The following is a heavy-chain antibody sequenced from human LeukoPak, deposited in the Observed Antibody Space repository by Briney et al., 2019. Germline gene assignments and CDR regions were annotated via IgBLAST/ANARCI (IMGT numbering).Heavy chain of an antibody. CDR2: IKQDGSEK. D-gene: IGHD3-22*01. Sequence: GGSLRLSCAASGFTVSSNYMSWVRQAPGKGLEWVANIKQDGSEKYYVDSVKGRFTISRDNAKNSLYLQMNSLRAEDTAVYYCARVGGGIYDSSGYYSYYFDYWGQGTLVTVSS. J-gene: IGHJ4*02. CDR1: GFTVSSNY. V-gene: IGHV3-7*01. CDR3: ARVGGGIYDSSGYYSYYFDY.